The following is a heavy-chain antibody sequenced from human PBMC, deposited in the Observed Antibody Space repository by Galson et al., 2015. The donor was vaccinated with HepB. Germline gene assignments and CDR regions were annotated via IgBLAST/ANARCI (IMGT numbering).Heavy chain of an antibody. J-gene: IGHJ5*02. CDR1: GFTFSSYG. Sequence: SLRLSCAASGFTFSSYGMHWVRQAPGKGLEWVAVIWYDGSNEYYADSVKGRFTISRDNSKNTLYLQMNSLRAEDTAVYYCAGGSGNFPQNWFDPWGQGTLVTVSS. D-gene: IGHD3-10*01. V-gene: IGHV3-33*01. CDR2: IWYDGSNE. CDR3: AGGSGNFPQNWFDP.